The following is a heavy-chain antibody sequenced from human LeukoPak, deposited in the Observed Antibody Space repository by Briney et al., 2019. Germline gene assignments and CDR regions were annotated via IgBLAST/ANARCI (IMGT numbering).Heavy chain of an antibody. CDR1: GFTFSSYW. Sequence: GGSLRLSCAASGFTFSSYWISWVRQAPGKGLEWVANIKQDGSEKYYVDSVKGRFTISRDNAKNSLYLQMNSLRAEDTAVYYCARESYCGGDCSDYYYYGMDVWGQGTTVTVSS. CDR3: ARESYCGGDCSDYYYYGMDV. V-gene: IGHV3-7*01. CDR2: IKQDGSEK. J-gene: IGHJ6*02. D-gene: IGHD2-21*02.